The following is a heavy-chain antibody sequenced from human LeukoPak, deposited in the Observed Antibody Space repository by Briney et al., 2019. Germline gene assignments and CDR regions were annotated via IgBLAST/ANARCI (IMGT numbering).Heavy chain of an antibody. D-gene: IGHD2-2*02. J-gene: IGHJ5*02. CDR3: ARELGYCSSTSCYTGIKWFDP. CDR2: INHSGST. V-gene: IGHV4-34*01. Sequence: SETLSLTCTVSGGSISSYYWSWIRQPPGKGLEWIGEINHSGSTNYNPSLKSRVTISVDTSKNQFSLKLSSVTAADTAVYYCARELGYCSSTSCYTGIKWFDPWGQGTLVTVSS. CDR1: GGSISSYY.